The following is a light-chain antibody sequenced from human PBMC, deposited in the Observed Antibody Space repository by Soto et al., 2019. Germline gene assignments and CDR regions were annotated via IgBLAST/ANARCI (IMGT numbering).Light chain of an antibody. Sequence: QSALTQPASVSGSSGQSIAISCTGTSSDVGGYNYVSWYQHHPGKAPTVMIYDVSNRPSGVSDRFSGSKSGNTASLTISGLQADDEADYYCSSYTSSSTYLFGTGTKLTVL. CDR3: SSYTSSSTYL. CDR1: SSDVGGYNY. V-gene: IGLV2-14*03. J-gene: IGLJ1*01. CDR2: DVS.